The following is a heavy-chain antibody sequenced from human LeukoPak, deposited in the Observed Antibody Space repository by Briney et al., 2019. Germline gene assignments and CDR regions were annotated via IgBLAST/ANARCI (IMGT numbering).Heavy chain of an antibody. V-gene: IGHV3-7*01. D-gene: IGHD5/OR15-5a*01. CDR2: IKQDGSER. CDR1: GFTCRSYW. CDR3: ARSKYYFDQ. J-gene: IGHJ4*02. Sequence: PGGSLRLSCVASGFTCRSYWMNWVRQAPGKGLEWVADIKQDGSERYYVDSVKGRFTISRDNAKNSLSLQMNRLRAEDTAVYYCARSKYYFDQWGQGTLVTVSS.